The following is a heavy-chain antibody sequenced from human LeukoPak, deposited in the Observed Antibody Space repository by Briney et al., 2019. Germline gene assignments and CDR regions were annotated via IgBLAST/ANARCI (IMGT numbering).Heavy chain of an antibody. V-gene: IGHV4-39*01. Sequence: PSETLSLTCTLSGGAISSGGYYWGWIRQPPGKGLEWVARIYYSGSTYYKPSLKSRVTISVDTSKNQLSLKLSSLTAADTAVYYCARHEYSGSYYGLSWFDPWGQGTLVTVSS. J-gene: IGHJ5*02. CDR2: IYYSGST. CDR1: GGAISSGGYY. CDR3: ARHEYSGSYYGLSWFDP. D-gene: IGHD1-26*01.